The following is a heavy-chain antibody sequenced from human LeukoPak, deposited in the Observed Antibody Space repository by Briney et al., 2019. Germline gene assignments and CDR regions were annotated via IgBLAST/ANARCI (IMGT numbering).Heavy chain of an antibody. D-gene: IGHD2-2*01. CDR3: ASFPIVVVPAATKYSSSRSLHP. Sequence: GGSLRLSCAAPGITVSANYMSWVRQAPGKGLEWVSVIYSGGSTYYADSVKGRFTISRDNAKNSLYLQMNSLRAEDTDVYYCASFPIVVVPAATKYSSSRSLHPWGQGTLVTVSS. CDR2: IYSGGST. J-gene: IGHJ5*02. CDR1: GITVSANY. V-gene: IGHV3-53*01.